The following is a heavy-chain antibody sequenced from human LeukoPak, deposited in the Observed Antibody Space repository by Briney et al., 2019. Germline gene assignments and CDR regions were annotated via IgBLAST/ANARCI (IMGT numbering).Heavy chain of an antibody. V-gene: IGHV4-59*08. CDR3: ARTLRGVNVMNNWFDP. Sequence: PSETLSLTCTVSDGSISGYYWSWIRQPPGKGLEWIGYLYYSGTANYNPSLKSRVTISVDKSKNQISLQLSSVTAADTAVYYCARTLRGVNVMNNWFDPWGQGTLVTVSS. J-gene: IGHJ5*02. CDR1: DGSISGYY. D-gene: IGHD3-10*01. CDR2: LYYSGTA.